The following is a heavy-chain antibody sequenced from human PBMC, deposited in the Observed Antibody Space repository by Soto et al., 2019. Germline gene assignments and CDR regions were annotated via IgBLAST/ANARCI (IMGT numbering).Heavy chain of an antibody. V-gene: IGHV4-59*12. J-gene: IGHJ5*02. CDR2: IYYSGST. CDR3: ARGRVSSSWLKRGWFDP. Sequence: SETLSLTCTVSGGSISSYYWSWIRQPPGKGLVWIGYIYYSGSTNYNPSLKSQVTISVDTSKNQFSLKLSSVTAADTAVYYCARGRVSSSWLKRGWFDPWGQGTLVTVSS. D-gene: IGHD6-13*01. CDR1: GGSISSYY.